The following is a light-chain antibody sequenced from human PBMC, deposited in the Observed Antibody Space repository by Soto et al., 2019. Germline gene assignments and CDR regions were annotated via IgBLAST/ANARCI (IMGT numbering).Light chain of an antibody. J-gene: IGKJ1*01. CDR1: QSISSW. V-gene: IGKV1-5*01. CDR3: QQYNSYRLT. Sequence: DIQMTKSPSTLSASVGDRVTITCRASQSISSWLAWYQQKPGKAPKLLIYDASCLESGVPSRFSGSGAGSEFTLTISSLQPDDFATYYCQQYNSYRLTFGQGTKVEIK. CDR2: DAS.